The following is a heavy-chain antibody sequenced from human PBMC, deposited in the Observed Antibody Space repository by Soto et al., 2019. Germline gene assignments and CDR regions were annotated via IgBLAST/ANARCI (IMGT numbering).Heavy chain of an antibody. J-gene: IGHJ5*02. CDR3: ASDPVPYSNSWSGWFGP. CDR2: MSRDGSNK. CDR1: GFTLSNYA. D-gene: IGHD6-13*01. Sequence: QVQLVESGGGVVQPGRSLRLSCAASGFTLSNYAMYWVRQAPGRGLEWVAVMSRDGSNKYYADSVKGRFTISRDNSNNTLHLQMNSLRAEDPAVFYCASDPVPYSNSWSGWFGPWGQGTLVIVSS. V-gene: IGHV3-30-3*01.